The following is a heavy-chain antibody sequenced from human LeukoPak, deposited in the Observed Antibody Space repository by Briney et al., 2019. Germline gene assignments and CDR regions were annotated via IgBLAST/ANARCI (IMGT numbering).Heavy chain of an antibody. CDR1: GYTFTSYD. CDR3: AREYYYGSGNYYNRVGPNYYYMDV. V-gene: IGHV1-2*02. D-gene: IGHD3-10*01. CDR2: MNPNSGGT. J-gene: IGHJ6*03. Sequence: GASVKVSCKASGYTFTSYDIQWVRQATGQGLEWMGWMNPNSGGTNYAQKFQGRVTMTRDTSISTAYMELSRLRSDDTAVYYCAREYYYGSGNYYNRVGPNYYYMDVWGKGTTVTISS.